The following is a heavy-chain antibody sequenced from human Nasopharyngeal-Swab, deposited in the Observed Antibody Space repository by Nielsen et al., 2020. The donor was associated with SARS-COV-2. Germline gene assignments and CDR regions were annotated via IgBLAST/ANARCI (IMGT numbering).Heavy chain of an antibody. CDR3: ARLQYSSSSTSMVRGVISLYYFDY. V-gene: IGHV4-34*01. CDR2: INHSGST. Sequence: GSLRLSCAVYGGSFSGYYWSWIRQPPGKGLEWIGEINHSGSTNYNPSLKSRVTISVDTSKNQFSLKLSSVTAADTAVYYCARLQYSSSSTSMVRGVISLYYFDYWGQGTLVTVSS. CDR1: GGSFSGYY. D-gene: IGHD3-10*01. J-gene: IGHJ4*02.